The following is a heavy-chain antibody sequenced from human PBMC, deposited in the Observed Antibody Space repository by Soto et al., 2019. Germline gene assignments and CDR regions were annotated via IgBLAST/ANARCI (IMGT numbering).Heavy chain of an antibody. CDR1: EFTFSTYS. D-gene: IGHD3-10*01. Sequence: EVQLVESGGGLVKPGGSLRLSCAASEFTFSTYSMDWVRQAPGKGLEWVSSISSSSTYIYYADSVKGRFTISRDNAKNYLYLQMNSLRAEDTAVYYCARVLGSGSSYYFDYWGQGTLVTVSS. CDR3: ARVLGSGSSYYFDY. CDR2: ISSSSTYI. V-gene: IGHV3-21*01. J-gene: IGHJ4*02.